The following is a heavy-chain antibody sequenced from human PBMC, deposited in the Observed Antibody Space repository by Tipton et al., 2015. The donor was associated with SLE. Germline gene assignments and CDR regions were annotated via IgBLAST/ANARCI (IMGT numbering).Heavy chain of an antibody. V-gene: IGHV3-30-3*01. CDR2: ISYDGSDK. CDR3: AGSHYSGSGSYYDLEY. D-gene: IGHD3-10*01. Sequence: RSLRLSCAASGSTFSRFPMNWVRQAPGKGLEWVAVISYDGSDKFYADSVQGRFTISRDNSKNTLYLQMNSLRAEDTALYYCAGSHYSGSGSYYDLEYWGQGTLVTVSS. CDR1: GSTFSRFP. J-gene: IGHJ4*02.